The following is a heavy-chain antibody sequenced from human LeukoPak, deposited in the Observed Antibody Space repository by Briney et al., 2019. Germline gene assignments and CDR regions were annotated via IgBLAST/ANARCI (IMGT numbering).Heavy chain of an antibody. J-gene: IGHJ4*02. D-gene: IGHD4-17*01. V-gene: IGHV3-74*01. CDR3: ASALTTVTPHFHY. Sequence: GGSLRLSCAASGFTFSDYWMHWVRQAPGKGLVWVSRIDTDGSSATYADSVKGRFTNSRDNAKNTVYLQMNSLRVEDTGVYSCASALTTVTPHFHYWGQGTLVTVSS. CDR2: IDTDGSSA. CDR1: GFTFSDYW.